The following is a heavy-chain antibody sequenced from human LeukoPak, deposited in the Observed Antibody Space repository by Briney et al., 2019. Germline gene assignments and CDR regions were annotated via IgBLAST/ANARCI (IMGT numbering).Heavy chain of an antibody. CDR1: GGSISTYY. J-gene: IGHJ4*02. D-gene: IGHD5-24*01. CDR2: IYYSGST. CDR3: ARNPRDGYTFDF. V-gene: IGHV4-59*12. Sequence: PSVTLSLTCTVSGGSISTYYWSLIRQPPGNGLEWIGCIYYSGSTNYNPSLKSRVIISVDTSKNQFSLKLSSVTAADTAVYYCARNPRDGYTFDFWGQGILVTVSS.